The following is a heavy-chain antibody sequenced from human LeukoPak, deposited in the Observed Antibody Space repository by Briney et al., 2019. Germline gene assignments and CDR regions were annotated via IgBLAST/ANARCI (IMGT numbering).Heavy chain of an antibody. D-gene: IGHD5-18*01. CDR2: VSSSGTYM. CDR1: GFTFSSYS. J-gene: IGHJ5*02. V-gene: IGHV3-21*01. CDR3: ARGEDTAMVTGGYNWFDP. Sequence: GGSLRLSCAASGFTFSSYSMNWVRQAPGKGLEWVSSVSSSGTYMYYADSMKGRFTISRDNANNSLYLQMNSLRAEDTAVYYCARGEDTAMVTGGYNWFDPWGQGTLVTVSS.